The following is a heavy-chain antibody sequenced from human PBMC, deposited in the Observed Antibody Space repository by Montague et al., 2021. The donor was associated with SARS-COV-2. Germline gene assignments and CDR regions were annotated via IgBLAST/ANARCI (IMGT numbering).Heavy chain of an antibody. Sequence: CPISGDSVSSKSVAWNWIRQSPSRGLEWPGRTYYRSKWDSDYAESVKRRLVITPDTSKNQVSLQLNSVIPEDTAVYFCASSGITLTGLDAFDIWGQGTMVTVSS. CDR2: TYYRSKWDS. CDR3: ASSGITLTGLDAFDI. J-gene: IGHJ3*02. CDR1: GDSVSSKSVA. V-gene: IGHV6-1*01. D-gene: IGHD3-9*01.